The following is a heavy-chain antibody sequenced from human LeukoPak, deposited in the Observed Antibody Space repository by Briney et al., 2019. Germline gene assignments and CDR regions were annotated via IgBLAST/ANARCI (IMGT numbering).Heavy chain of an antibody. CDR3: ARVPSQWLRFFHFDY. Sequence: PSETLSLTCTVSGGSISSSSYYWGWIRQPPGKGLEWIGSIYYSGSTYYNPSLKSRVTISVDTSKNQFSLKLSSVTAADTAVYYCARVPSQWLRFFHFDYWGQGTLVTVSS. D-gene: IGHD5-12*01. J-gene: IGHJ4*02. CDR1: GGSISSSSYY. CDR2: IYYSGST. V-gene: IGHV4-39*07.